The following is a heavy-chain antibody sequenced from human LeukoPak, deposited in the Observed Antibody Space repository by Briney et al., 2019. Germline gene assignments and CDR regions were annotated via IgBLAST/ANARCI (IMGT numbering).Heavy chain of an antibody. CDR2: IYYTGTT. Sequence: PSETLSLTCSVSGGSVTSGTYYWTWIRLSAGKGLEWIGYIYYTGTTNYNPSLKSRVTISLDTSKNQFSLGVSSVTAADTGTYYCASPGPDYGDYAYAYWGQGSLVTVSS. CDR3: ASPGPDYGDYAYAY. V-gene: IGHV4-61*01. CDR1: GGSVTSGTYY. D-gene: IGHD4-17*01. J-gene: IGHJ4*02.